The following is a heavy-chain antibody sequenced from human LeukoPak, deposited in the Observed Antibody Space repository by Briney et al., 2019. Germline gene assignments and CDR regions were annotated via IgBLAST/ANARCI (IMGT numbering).Heavy chain of an antibody. V-gene: IGHV1-18*01. Sequence: ASVKVSCKASGYTFTSYGISWVRQAPGQGLEWMGWISTYNDNTNYAQKLQGRVTMTTDTSTSTAYMELRSLTSDDTAVYYCARFDTSTWESLVRFDYWGQGTLVTVSS. J-gene: IGHJ4*02. CDR3: ARFDTSTWESLVRFDY. CDR2: ISTYNDNT. D-gene: IGHD1-26*01. CDR1: GYTFTSYG.